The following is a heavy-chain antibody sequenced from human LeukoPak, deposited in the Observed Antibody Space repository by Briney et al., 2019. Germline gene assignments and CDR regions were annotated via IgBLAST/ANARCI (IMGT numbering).Heavy chain of an antibody. CDR1: GFTFTSSA. Sequence: GTSVKVSCKASGFTFTSSAMQWVRQARGQRLEWIGWIVVGSGNTNYAQKFQERVTITRDMSTSTAYMELSSLRSEDTAVYYCAAPGGSAAGTRRYYYGMDVWGQGATVTVSS. J-gene: IGHJ6*02. CDR2: IVVGSGNT. CDR3: AAPGGSAAGTRRYYYGMDV. D-gene: IGHD6-13*01. V-gene: IGHV1-58*02.